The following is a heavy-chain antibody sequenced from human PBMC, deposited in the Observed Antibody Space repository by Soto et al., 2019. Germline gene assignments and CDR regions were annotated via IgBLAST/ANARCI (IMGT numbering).Heavy chain of an antibody. CDR3: ARWPDGYYYYGMDV. J-gene: IGHJ6*02. CDR2: MNPNSGNT. CDR1: GYTFTSYD. Sequence: QVQLVQSGAEVKKPGASVKVSCKASGYTFTSYDINWVRQATGQGLEWMGWMNPNSGNTGYAQKFQVRVTMTRNTSISTAYMELSSLRSDDTAGYYCARWPDGYYYYGMDVWGQGTTVTVSS. V-gene: IGHV1-8*01.